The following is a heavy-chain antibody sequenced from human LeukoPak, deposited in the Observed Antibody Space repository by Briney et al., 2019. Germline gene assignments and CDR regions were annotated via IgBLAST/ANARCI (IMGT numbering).Heavy chain of an antibody. J-gene: IGHJ4*02. CDR3: ARGDTIFGVVI. CDR2: IGTAGDT. CDR1: GFTFSSYD. V-gene: IGHV3-13*01. Sequence: GGSLRLSCAASGFTFSSYDMHWVRQATGKSLEWVSAIGTAGDTYYPGSVKGRFTISRENAKNSLYLQMNSLRAEDTAVYYCARGDTIFGVVIWGQGTPVTVSS. D-gene: IGHD3-3*01.